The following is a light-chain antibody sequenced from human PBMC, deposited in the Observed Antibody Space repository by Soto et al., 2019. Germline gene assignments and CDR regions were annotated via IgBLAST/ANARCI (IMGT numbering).Light chain of an antibody. J-gene: IGKJ1*01. CDR1: QSISDP. V-gene: IGKV3-15*01. Sequence: EIVMTQSPATLSVSPGGRATLSCRASQSISDPLAWYQQKPGQAPRLLIYGASTRATGFPARFSGSGSGTDFTLTISSLQSEDFAVYYCQQYNKWPWTFGQGTKVDI. CDR3: QQYNKWPWT. CDR2: GAS.